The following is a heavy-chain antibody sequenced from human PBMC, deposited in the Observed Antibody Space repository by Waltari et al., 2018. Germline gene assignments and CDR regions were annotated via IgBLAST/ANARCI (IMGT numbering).Heavy chain of an antibody. V-gene: IGHV1-24*01. D-gene: IGHD3-3*01. J-gene: IGHJ5*02. Sequence: QVQLVQSGAEVKKPGASVKVSCKVSGYTLTELSMHWVRQAPGKGLEWMGGFDPEDGETIYAQKFQGRVTMTEDTSTDTAYMELSSLRSEDTAVYYCATVPRDTEFWSGSLNWFDPWGQGTLVTVSS. CDR2: FDPEDGET. CDR1: GYTLTELS. CDR3: ATVPRDTEFWSGSLNWFDP.